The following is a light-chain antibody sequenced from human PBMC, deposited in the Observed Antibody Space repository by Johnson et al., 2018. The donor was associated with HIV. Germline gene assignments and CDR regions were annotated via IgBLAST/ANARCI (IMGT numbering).Light chain of an antibody. CDR1: SSNIGKNH. CDR3: GTWDSSLTSYV. CDR2: EDD. Sequence: QAVLTQPPSVSAAPGQKVTISCSGSSSNIGKNHVSWYQQFPGTAPKLLVYEDDKRPSGIPGRFSGSTSGPSATLGITGLQTGDEADYYCGTWDSSLTSYVFGTGTKVTVL. J-gene: IGLJ1*01. V-gene: IGLV1-51*02.